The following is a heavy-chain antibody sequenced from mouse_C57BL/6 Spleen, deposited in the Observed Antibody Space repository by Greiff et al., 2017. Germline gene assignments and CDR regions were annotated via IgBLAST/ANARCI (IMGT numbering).Heavy chain of an antibody. CDR1: GYTFTSYW. V-gene: IGHV1-50*01. Sequence: VQLQQPGAELVKPGASVKLSCKASGYTFTSYWMQWVKQRPGQGLEWIGEIDPSDSYTNYNQKFKGKATLPVDTSSSTAYMQLSSLTSEDSAVYYCARSGAYYSNSAWFAYWGQGTLVTVSA. J-gene: IGHJ3*01. CDR2: IDPSDSYT. CDR3: ARSGAYYSNSAWFAY. D-gene: IGHD2-5*01.